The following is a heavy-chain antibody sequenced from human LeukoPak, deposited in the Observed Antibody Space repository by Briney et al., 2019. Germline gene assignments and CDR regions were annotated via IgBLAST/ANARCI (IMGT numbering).Heavy chain of an antibody. D-gene: IGHD3-3*01. J-gene: IGHJ4*02. CDR1: GFTFSSYA. Sequence: GGSLRLSCAASGFTFSSYAMSWVRQAPGKGLEWVSGISGAGGSTYYADSVKGRFTISRDNSKSTLSLQMNSLRAEDTAVYYCAKAEGGSYDFWSGPYFDYWGQGTLVTVSS. CDR2: ISGAGGST. V-gene: IGHV3-23*01. CDR3: AKAEGGSYDFWSGPYFDY.